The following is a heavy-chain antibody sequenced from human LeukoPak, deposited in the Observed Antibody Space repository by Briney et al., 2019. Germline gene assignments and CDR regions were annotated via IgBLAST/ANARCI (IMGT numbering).Heavy chain of an antibody. CDR2: ISSSSLST. V-gene: IGHV3-11*05. Sequence: PGGSLRLSCAASGFTFSDYYMSWIRQAPGKGLEWVSYISSSSLSTNYADSVKGRFTISRDNAKNSLYLQMNSLRAEDTAVYYCAREAYDILTGYRSYWYFDLWGRGTLVTVS. J-gene: IGHJ2*01. D-gene: IGHD3-9*01. CDR3: AREAYDILTGYRSYWYFDL. CDR1: GFTFSDYY.